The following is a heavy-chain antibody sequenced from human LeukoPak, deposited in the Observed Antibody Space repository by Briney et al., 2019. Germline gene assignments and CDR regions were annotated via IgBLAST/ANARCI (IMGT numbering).Heavy chain of an antibody. CDR1: GFTFSSYA. Sequence: GRSLRLSCAASGFTFSSYAMHWVRQAAGKGLEWVAVISYDGSNKYYADSVKGRFTISRDNSKNTLYLQMNSLRAEDTAVYYCARGERWLHRGYFDYWGQGTLVTVSS. D-gene: IGHD5-24*01. V-gene: IGHV3-30-3*01. CDR3: ARGERWLHRGYFDY. CDR2: ISYDGSNK. J-gene: IGHJ4*02.